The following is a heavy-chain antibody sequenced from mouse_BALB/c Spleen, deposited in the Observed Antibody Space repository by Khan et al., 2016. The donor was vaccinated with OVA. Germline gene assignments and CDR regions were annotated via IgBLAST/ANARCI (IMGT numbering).Heavy chain of an antibody. CDR1: GFTFSSYA. CDR3: AREAYRYDEYYFDY. Sequence: EVELVESGGGSVKPGGSLKLSCAVSGFTFSSYAMSWVRQTPEKRLEWVASISSGGSNYYPDSVKGRFTISRANARNILYLQMSSLRSEDMAMYYCAREAYRYDEYYFDYWGQGTTLTVSS. D-gene: IGHD2-14*01. V-gene: IGHV5-6-5*01. CDR2: ISSGGSN. J-gene: IGHJ2*01.